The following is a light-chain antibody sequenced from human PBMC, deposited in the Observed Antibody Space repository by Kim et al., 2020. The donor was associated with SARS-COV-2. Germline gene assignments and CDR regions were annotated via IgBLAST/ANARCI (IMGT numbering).Light chain of an antibody. CDR3: QQYNSYYS. CDR2: KAS. V-gene: IGKV1-5*03. Sequence: LYASVGDRVTITCRASQSISSWLAWYQQKPGKAPKLLIYKASSLESVVPSRFSGSGSGTEFTLSISSLQPDDFATYSCQQYNSYYSFGQGTKLEI. CDR1: QSISSW. J-gene: IGKJ2*03.